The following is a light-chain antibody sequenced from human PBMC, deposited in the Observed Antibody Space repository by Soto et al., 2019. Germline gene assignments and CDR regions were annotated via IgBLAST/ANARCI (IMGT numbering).Light chain of an antibody. V-gene: IGKV3-20*01. Sequence: ELVMTQSPATLSLSPGESATFSCRDSQSVSSNLAWYQQKPGQAPRLLIYGAYSRATGTPDRFSGSGSGTDFTLTISRLEPEDFAVYYCQQYGSSPPWTFGQGTKVDIK. CDR1: QSVSSN. J-gene: IGKJ1*01. CDR2: GAY. CDR3: QQYGSSPPWT.